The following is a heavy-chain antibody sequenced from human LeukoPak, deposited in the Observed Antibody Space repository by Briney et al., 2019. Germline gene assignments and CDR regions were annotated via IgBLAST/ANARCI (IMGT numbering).Heavy chain of an antibody. CDR3: ARADYYDSSGYYAFDAFDI. CDR1: GYTFTSYY. J-gene: IGHJ3*02. Sequence: ASVKVSCRASGYTFTSYYMHWVRQAPGQGLEWMGIINPSGGSTSYAQKFQGRVTMTRDTSTSTVYMELSSLRSEDTAVSYCARADYYDSSGYYAFDAFDIWGQGTMVTVSS. CDR2: INPSGGST. D-gene: IGHD3-22*01. V-gene: IGHV1-46*01.